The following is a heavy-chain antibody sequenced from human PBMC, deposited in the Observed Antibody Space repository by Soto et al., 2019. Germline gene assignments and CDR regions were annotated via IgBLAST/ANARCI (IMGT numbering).Heavy chain of an antibody. J-gene: IGHJ4*02. CDR1: GLTFSTYA. D-gene: IGHD5-12*01. CDR3: ARTIVATMPDY. Sequence: EVQLLESGGGLVQPGGSLRLSCAASGLTFSTYAMSWVRQAPGKGLEWVSAISGSGGTTYYADSVKGRFTISRDNSQNTLWLQMNSLRVEDTAVYYWARTIVATMPDYWGQGTLVTVSA. CDR2: ISGSGGTT. V-gene: IGHV3-23*01.